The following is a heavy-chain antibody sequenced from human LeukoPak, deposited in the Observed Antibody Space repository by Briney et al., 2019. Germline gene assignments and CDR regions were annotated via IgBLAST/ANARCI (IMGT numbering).Heavy chain of an antibody. D-gene: IGHD6-13*01. CDR2: ISAYNGNT. J-gene: IGHJ6*02. Sequence: ASVKVSCKASGYTFTSYGISWVRQAPGQGLEWMGWISAYNGNTNYAQKLQGRVTMTTDTSTSTAYMELRSLRSDDTAVYYCASDQQQLAGRPLYYYGMDVWGQGTTVTVSS. CDR1: GYTFTSYG. V-gene: IGHV1-18*01. CDR3: ASDQQQLAGRPLYYYGMDV.